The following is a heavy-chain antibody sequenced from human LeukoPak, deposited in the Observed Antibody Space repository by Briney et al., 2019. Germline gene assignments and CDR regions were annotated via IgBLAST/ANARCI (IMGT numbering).Heavy chain of an antibody. CDR2: IKQDGSEK. V-gene: IGHV3-7*02. CDR1: GFTFSSYW. CDR3: VRRTAVAGPDAFDV. Sequence: GGSLRLSCAASGFTFSSYWMSWVRQAPGKGLEWVANIKQDGSEKYYVDSVKGRFTISRDNAKNSLYLQMNSLRDEDTAVYYCVRRTAVAGPDAFDVWGQGTMVTVSS. D-gene: IGHD6-19*01. J-gene: IGHJ3*01.